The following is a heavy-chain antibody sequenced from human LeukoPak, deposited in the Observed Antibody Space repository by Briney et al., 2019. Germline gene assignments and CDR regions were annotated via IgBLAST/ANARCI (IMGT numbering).Heavy chain of an antibody. CDR1: GFTFSSYW. J-gene: IGHJ6*02. CDR3: AKAASSSWPSYYYGMDV. Sequence: GGSLRLSCAASGFTFSSYWMSWVRQAPGKGLEWVSVITGSGGNTYYADSVKGRFTISKDNSKNTVYLQMSSLRVDDTAVYYCAKAASSSWPSYYYGMDVWGQGTTVTVSS. CDR2: ITGSGGNT. D-gene: IGHD6-13*01. V-gene: IGHV3-23*01.